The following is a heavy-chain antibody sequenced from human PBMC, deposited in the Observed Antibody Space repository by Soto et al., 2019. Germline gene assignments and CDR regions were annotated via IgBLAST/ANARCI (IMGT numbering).Heavy chain of an antibody. CDR2: IIPILGIA. CDR3: AREGGDGDYGGEYYFDY. Sequence: QVQLVQSGAEVKKPGSSVKVSCKASGGTFSSYTISWVRQAPGQGLEWMGRIIPILGIANYAQKFQGRVTITADKSTRTAYMEMSSLRSEDTAVYYGAREGGDGDYGGEYYFDYWGQGALVTVSS. J-gene: IGHJ4*02. D-gene: IGHD4-17*01. V-gene: IGHV1-69*08. CDR1: GGTFSSYT.